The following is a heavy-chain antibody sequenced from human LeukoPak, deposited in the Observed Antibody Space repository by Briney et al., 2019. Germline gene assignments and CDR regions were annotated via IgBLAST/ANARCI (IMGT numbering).Heavy chain of an antibody. CDR2: ISAYNGNT. V-gene: IGHV1-18*04. Sequence: ASATVSCKASGYTFTSYGISWVGQAPGQGREGVGRISAYNGNTNYAQTLQGRVTMTTDTSTSTAYMQLRSLRSADTAVYYCARERVTSRWLAPLIDYWGQGTLVTVSS. CDR1: GYTFTSYG. D-gene: IGHD5-24*01. J-gene: IGHJ4*02. CDR3: ARERVTSRWLAPLIDY.